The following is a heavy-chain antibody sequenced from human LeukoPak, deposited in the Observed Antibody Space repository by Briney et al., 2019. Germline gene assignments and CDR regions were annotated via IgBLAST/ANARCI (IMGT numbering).Heavy chain of an antibody. CDR1: GGSFSGYY. V-gene: IGHV4-34*01. CDR2: INHSGST. J-gene: IGHJ5*02. CDR3: ARLTRYINWFDP. D-gene: IGHD1-1*01. Sequence: SETLSLTCAVYGGSFSGYYWSWIRQPPGKGLEWIGEINHSGSTNYNPSLKSRVTISVDTSKNQFSLKLSSVTAADTAVYYCARLTRYINWFDPWGQGTLVTVSS.